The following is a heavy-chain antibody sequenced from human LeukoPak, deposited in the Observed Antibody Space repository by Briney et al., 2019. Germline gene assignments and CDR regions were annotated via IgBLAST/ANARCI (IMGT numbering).Heavy chain of an antibody. CDR1: GYTFTSYD. J-gene: IGHJ4*02. D-gene: IGHD6-13*01. CDR2: MNPNSGNT. Sequence: GASVKVSCKASGYTFTSYDINWVRQATGQGLEWMGWMNPNSGNTGYAQKFQGRVTMTRNTSISTAYMELSSLRSEDTAVYYCARVSSSRSPLDYWGQGTLVTVSS. CDR3: ARVSSSRSPLDY. V-gene: IGHV1-8*01.